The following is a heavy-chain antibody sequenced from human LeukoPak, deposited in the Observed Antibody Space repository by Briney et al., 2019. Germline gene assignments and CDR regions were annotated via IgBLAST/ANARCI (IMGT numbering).Heavy chain of an antibody. Sequence: GGSLRLSCAASGFTFSTYAVHWVRQAPGKGLEWVAVISYDGGHIYYADSVKGRFTISRDNSKNTLYLQMNSLRSEDTALYYCTRDNIAGSGSSDWGQGTLVTVSS. CDR2: ISYDGGHI. CDR1: GFTFSTYA. V-gene: IGHV3-30-3*01. J-gene: IGHJ4*02. D-gene: IGHD3-10*01. CDR3: TRDNIAGSGSSD.